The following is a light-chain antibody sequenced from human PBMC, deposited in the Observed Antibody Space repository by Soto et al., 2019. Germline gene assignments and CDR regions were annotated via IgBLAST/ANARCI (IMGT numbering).Light chain of an antibody. CDR2: GNN. Sequence: QSVLTQQPSASGTPGQGVAISCSGSNSNIGSNAVNWYQQLPGTAPKRLISGNNQRPSGVPDRFSGSKSGTSAFLAISGLQSEDEADYYCAAWDDSLKGVVFGGGTKLTVL. J-gene: IGLJ2*01. V-gene: IGLV1-44*01. CDR1: NSNIGSNA. CDR3: AAWDDSLKGVV.